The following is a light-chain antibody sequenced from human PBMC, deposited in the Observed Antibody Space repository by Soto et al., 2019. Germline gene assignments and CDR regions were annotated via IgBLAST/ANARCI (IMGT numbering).Light chain of an antibody. CDR2: GAS. CDR3: QQYGNSPTWT. V-gene: IGKV3-20*01. CDR1: QSVSSSY. J-gene: IGKJ1*01. Sequence: EIVLTQSPGTLSLSPGERATLSCRASQSVSSSYLAWYQQKPGQAPRLLIYGASSRATGIPDRFSGSGSGTDFTLTISRLEPEDCAVYYCQQYGNSPTWTFGQGTKVEIK.